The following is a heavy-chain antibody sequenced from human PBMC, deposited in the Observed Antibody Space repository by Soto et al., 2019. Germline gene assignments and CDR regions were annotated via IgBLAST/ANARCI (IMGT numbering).Heavy chain of an antibody. CDR3: SGTIFDY. J-gene: IGHJ4*02. Sequence: DVQLVESGGGLIQPGGSLRLSCAASGFTVSSNYMSWVRQAAGKGLEWVAVIYAGSITFYADSVKGRFTISRDNSKNSLYLQMNSLRAEDTAVDYNSGTIFDYWGQGTLVTVSS. CDR2: IYAGSIT. V-gene: IGHV3-53*01. CDR1: GFTVSSNY. D-gene: IGHD1-26*01.